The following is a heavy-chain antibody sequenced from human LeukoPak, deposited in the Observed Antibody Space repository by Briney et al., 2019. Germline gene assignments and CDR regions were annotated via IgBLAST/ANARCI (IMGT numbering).Heavy chain of an antibody. V-gene: IGHV3-49*03. J-gene: IGHJ4*02. CDR1: GFTFGDYA. Sequence: GGSLRLSCTASGFTFGDYAMSWFRQAPGKGLEWVGLIRSKAYGGTTEYAASVKGRFTISRDDSKSIAYLQMNSLKTEDTAVYYCTRTLEGWLQFGPFDYWGQGTLVTVSS. CDR3: TRTLEGWLQFGPFDY. D-gene: IGHD5-24*01. CDR2: IRSKAYGGTT.